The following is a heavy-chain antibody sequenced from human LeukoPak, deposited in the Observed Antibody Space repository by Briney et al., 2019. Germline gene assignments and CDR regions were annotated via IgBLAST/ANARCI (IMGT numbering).Heavy chain of an antibody. Sequence: GECLRLSCAASGFTFSSYSMNWVRQAPGKGLEWVSYISSSSGTIYYADSVRGRLTISRDNAKNSLYRQMNSLRAEQTAVYYCARDLGVVSHYYFDSWGQGTLVTVSS. V-gene: IGHV3-48*01. CDR3: ARDLGVVSHYYFDS. CDR1: GFTFSSYS. CDR2: ISSSSGTI. D-gene: IGHD2/OR15-2a*01. J-gene: IGHJ4*02.